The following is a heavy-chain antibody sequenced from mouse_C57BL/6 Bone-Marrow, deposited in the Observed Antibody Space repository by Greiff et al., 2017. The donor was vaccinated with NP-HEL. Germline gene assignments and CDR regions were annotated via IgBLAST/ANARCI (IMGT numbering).Heavy chain of an antibody. J-gene: IGHJ2*01. CDR3: AVLYQLRDYFDY. Sequence: VQLQESGAELARPGASVKLSCKASGYTFTSYGISWVKQRTGQGLEWIGMIHPNSGSTNYNEKFKSKATLTVDKSSSTAYMQLSSLTSEDSAVYYCAVLYQLRDYFDYWGQGTTLTVSS. V-gene: IGHV1-81*01. D-gene: IGHD2-12*01. CDR2: IHPNSGST. CDR1: GYTFTSYG.